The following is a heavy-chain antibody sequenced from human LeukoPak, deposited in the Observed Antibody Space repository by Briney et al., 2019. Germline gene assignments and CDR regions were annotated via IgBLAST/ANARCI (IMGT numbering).Heavy chain of an antibody. Sequence: GGSLRLSCAASGFTFSSYGMHWVRQAPGKGLEWVAVISYDGSNKYYADSVKGRFTISRDNSKNTLYLQMNSLRAEDTAVYYCAKGPTHIVATSRFDPWGQGTLVTVSS. V-gene: IGHV3-30*18. CDR3: AKGPTHIVATSRFDP. D-gene: IGHD5-12*01. J-gene: IGHJ5*02. CDR2: ISYDGSNK. CDR1: GFTFSSYG.